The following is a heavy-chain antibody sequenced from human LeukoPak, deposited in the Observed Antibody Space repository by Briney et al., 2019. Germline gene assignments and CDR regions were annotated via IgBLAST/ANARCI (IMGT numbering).Heavy chain of an antibody. J-gene: IGHJ4*02. CDR3: ARSTRVEWELLPLDY. CDR2: IYYSGST. CDR1: GGSISSSSYY. V-gene: IGHV4-39*07. Sequence: PSETLSLTCTVSGGSISSSSYYWGWIRQPPGKGLEWIGSIYYSGSTYYNPSLKSRVTISVDTSKNQFSLKLSSVTAADTAVYYCARSTRVEWELLPLDYWGQGTLVTVSS. D-gene: IGHD1-26*01.